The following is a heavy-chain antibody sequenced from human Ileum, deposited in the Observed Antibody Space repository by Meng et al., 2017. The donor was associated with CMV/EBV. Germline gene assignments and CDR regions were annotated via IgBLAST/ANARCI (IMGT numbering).Heavy chain of an antibody. V-gene: IGHV3-21*01. Sequence: GESLKISCAASGFTFRSYTMNWVRQAPGKGLEWVSSFSSSGTYINYADSVKGRFTISRDNSKNTLYLQMNSLRAEDTAVYYCARSSGRGLVWHWGQGTLVTVSS. CDR3: ARSSGRGLVWH. CDR1: GFTFRSYT. D-gene: IGHD3-16*01. J-gene: IGHJ4*02. CDR2: FSSSGTYI.